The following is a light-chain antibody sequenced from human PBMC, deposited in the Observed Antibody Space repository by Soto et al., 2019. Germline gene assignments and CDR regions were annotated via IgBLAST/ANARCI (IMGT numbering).Light chain of an antibody. CDR1: SSDVGGYNY. Sequence: QSALTQPASGSGSPGQAITISCTGTSSDVGGYNYVSWYQQHPGKAPKLMIYEVSNRPSGVSNRFSGSKSGNTASLTNSGLQAEDEADYYCSSYTSSSPLVFGTGTTVTVL. V-gene: IGLV2-14*01. J-gene: IGLJ1*01. CDR3: SSYTSSSPLV. CDR2: EVS.